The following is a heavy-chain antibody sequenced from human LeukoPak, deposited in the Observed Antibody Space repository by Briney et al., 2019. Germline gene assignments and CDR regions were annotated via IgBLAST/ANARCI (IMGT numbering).Heavy chain of an antibody. CDR2: IIPIFGTA. Sequence: ASVTVSCKASGGTFSSYAISWVRQAPGQGLEWMGGIIPIFGTANYAQKFQGRVTITTDESTSTAYMELSSLRSEDTAVYYCAREAPGYCSSTSCYSYYYYYMDVWGKGTTVTVSS. CDR3: AREAPGYCSSTSCYSYYYYYMDV. CDR1: GGTFSSYA. J-gene: IGHJ6*03. V-gene: IGHV1-69*05. D-gene: IGHD2-2*01.